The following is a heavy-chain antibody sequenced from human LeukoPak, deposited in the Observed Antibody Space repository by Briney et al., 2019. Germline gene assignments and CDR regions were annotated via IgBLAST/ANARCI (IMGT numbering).Heavy chain of an antibody. CDR3: ARAAKYYDILTGYYGGEYYYYMDV. V-gene: IGHV3-21*01. D-gene: IGHD3-9*01. CDR2: ISSSSSYI. Sequence: GGSLRLSCAASGFTFSSYSMNWVRRAPGKGLEWVSSISSSSSYIYYADSVKGRFTISRDNAKNSLYLQMNSLRAEDTAVYYCARAAKYYDILTGYYGGEYYYYMDVWGKGTTVTISS. J-gene: IGHJ6*03. CDR1: GFTFSSYS.